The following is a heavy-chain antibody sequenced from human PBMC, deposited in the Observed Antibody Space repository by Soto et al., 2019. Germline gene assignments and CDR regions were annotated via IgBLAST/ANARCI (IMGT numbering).Heavy chain of an antibody. CDR2: ISGSGGST. CDR1: GFTFSSYA. D-gene: IGHD3-22*01. V-gene: IGHV3-23*01. CDR3: ATTLEEYYDSSGYYDY. J-gene: IGHJ4*02. Sequence: PGGSLRLSCAASGFTFSSYAMSWVRQAPGKGLEWVSAISGSGGSTYYADSVKGRFTISRDNSKNTLYLQMNSLRAEDTAVYYCATTLEEYYDSSGYYDYWGQGTLVTVSS.